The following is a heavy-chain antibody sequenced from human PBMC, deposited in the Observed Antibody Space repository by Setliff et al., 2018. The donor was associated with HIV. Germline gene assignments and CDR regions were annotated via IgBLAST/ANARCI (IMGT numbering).Heavy chain of an antibody. D-gene: IGHD3-22*01. V-gene: IGHV1-46*01. CDR2: INPSGGKT. CDR1: GYTFTNYY. J-gene: IGHJ3*02. Sequence: VASVKVSCKASGYTFTNYYIHWVRQAPGQGLEWMGLINPSGGKTSYAKKFQGRLTMTRDTSRSTVYMELSSLRSEDTAMYYCARCYYDSSGPTDAFDIWGQGTVVTVS. CDR3: ARCYYDSSGPTDAFDI.